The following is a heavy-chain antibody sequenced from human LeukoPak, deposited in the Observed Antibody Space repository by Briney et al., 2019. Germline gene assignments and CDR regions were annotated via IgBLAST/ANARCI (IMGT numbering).Heavy chain of an antibody. J-gene: IGHJ4*02. D-gene: IGHD2-2*01. CDR2: IWYDGSNK. Sequence: GGSLRLSCAASGFTFSSYGMHWVRQAPGKGLEGVAVIWYDGSNKYYADSVKGRFTISRDNSKNTLYLQMNSLRAEDTAVYYCARGLCSSTSCYGEVGYWGQGTLVTVSS. CDR1: GFTFSSYG. CDR3: ARGLCSSTSCYGEVGY. V-gene: IGHV3-33*08.